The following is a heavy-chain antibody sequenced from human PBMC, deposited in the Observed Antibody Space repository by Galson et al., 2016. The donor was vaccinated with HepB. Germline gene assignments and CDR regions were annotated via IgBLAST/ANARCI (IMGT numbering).Heavy chain of an antibody. CDR3: ARAVSWDYGDYAGY. CDR1: GXTFSSYX. J-gene: IGHJ4*02. Sequence: RLSCAASGXTFSSYXXHWVCQAPGKGLEWXXSISSSSSYIYYADSVKGRFTISRDNAKNSLYLQMNSLRAEDTAVYYCARAVSWDYGDYAGYWXQGTLVTVSS. CDR2: ISSSSSYI. V-gene: IGHV3-21*01. D-gene: IGHD4-17*01.